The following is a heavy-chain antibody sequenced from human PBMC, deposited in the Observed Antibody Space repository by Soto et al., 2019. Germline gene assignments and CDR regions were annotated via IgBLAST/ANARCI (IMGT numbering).Heavy chain of an antibody. V-gene: IGHV1-2*04. J-gene: IGHJ6*02. Sequence: ASVKVSCKASGYTFTGYYMHWVRQAPGQGLEWMGWINPNSGGTNYAQKFQGWVTMTRDTSISTAYMELSRLRSDDTAVYFCARGRVVVVPAALYYYYYGMDVWGQGNTVTVSS. CDR3: ARGRVVVVPAALYYYYYGMDV. CDR1: GYTFTGYY. D-gene: IGHD2-2*01. CDR2: INPNSGGT.